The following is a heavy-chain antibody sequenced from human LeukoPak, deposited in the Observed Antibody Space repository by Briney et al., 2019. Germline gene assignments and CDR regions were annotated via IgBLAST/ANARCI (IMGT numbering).Heavy chain of an antibody. J-gene: IGHJ4*02. CDR1: GGSISSGTYY. V-gene: IGHV4-39*07. CDR3: ARDLMHHCSSTSCQDY. CDR2: IYYSGSI. Sequence: SETLSLTCTVSGGSISSGTYYWGWIRQPPGKGLEWSGSIYYSGSIYYNPSLKSRVTISVDTSKNQFSLKLSSVTAADTAVYYCARDLMHHCSSTSCQDYWGQGTLVTVSS. D-gene: IGHD2-2*01.